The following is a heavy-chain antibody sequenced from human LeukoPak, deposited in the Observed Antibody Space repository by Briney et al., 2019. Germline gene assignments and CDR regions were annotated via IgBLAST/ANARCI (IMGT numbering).Heavy chain of an antibody. CDR2: ISSSGSTI. D-gene: IGHD3-10*01. CDR1: GFTFSSYE. Sequence: PGGSLRLSCAASGFTFSSYEMNWVRQAPGKGLEWVSYISSSGSTIYYADSVKGRFTISRDNAKNSLYLQMNSLRAEDTAAYYCASTMVRGVANPYYFDYWGQGTLVTVSS. V-gene: IGHV3-48*03. J-gene: IGHJ4*02. CDR3: ASTMVRGVANPYYFDY.